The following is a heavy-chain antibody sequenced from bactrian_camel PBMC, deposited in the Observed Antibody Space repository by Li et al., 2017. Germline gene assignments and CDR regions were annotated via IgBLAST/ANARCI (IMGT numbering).Heavy chain of an antibody. Sequence: HVQLVESGGGSVQAGRSLRLTCVASRYSPCMGWFRQAPGKEEREEVADMSSSGRRTYHASVKGRFTISRENANNTAFLQINNLKPEDTATYYCAAATSPTCIEARRVTYWGQGTQVTVS. CDR1: RYSPC. J-gene: IGHJ4*01. V-gene: IGHV3S53*01. CDR3: AAATSPTCIEARRVTY. D-gene: IGHD2*01. CDR2: MSSSGRR.